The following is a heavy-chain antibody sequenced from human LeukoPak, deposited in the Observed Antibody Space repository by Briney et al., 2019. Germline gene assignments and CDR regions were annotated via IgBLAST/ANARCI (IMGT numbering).Heavy chain of an antibody. CDR3: ARGSNWNDVQIRAYFDY. J-gene: IGHJ4*02. CDR1: GYTFTSYA. Sequence: ASVKVSCKASGYTFTSYAMNWVRQAPGQGLEWMGWINTNTGNPTYAQGFTGRFVFSLDTSVSTAYLQISSLKAEDTAVYYCARGSNWNDVQIRAYFDYWGQGTLVTVSS. CDR2: INTNTGNP. D-gene: IGHD1-20*01. V-gene: IGHV7-4-1*02.